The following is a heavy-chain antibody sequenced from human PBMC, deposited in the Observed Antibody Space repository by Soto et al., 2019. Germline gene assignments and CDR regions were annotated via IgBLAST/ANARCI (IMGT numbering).Heavy chain of an antibody. V-gene: IGHV1-3*01. CDR1: GYTFTSFA. CDR2: INAGNGYT. Sequence: KNQLASVKVSCKASGYTFTSFAVHWVRQAPGQRLEWMGWINAGNGYTKYSQKFQGRVTITRDASASTAYMELSSLRSEDTAVYYCARVVYDDISGYFLDALDIWGQGTMVTVSS. D-gene: IGHD3-22*01. J-gene: IGHJ3*02. CDR3: ARVVYDDISGYFLDALDI.